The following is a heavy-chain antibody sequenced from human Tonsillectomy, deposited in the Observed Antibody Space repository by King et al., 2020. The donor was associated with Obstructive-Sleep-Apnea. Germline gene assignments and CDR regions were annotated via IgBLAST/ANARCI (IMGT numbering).Heavy chain of an antibody. V-gene: IGHV4-38-2*02. CDR3: AKKGGVPAAMGNWYFDL. D-gene: IGHD2-2*01. Sequence: QLQESGPGLVKPSETLSLTCTFSGYSISSGYCWGWIRQPPGKGLEWIGSIYHSGSTYYNPSLKSRVTISVDTSKNQFSLKLSSVTAADTAVYYCAKKGGVPAAMGNWYFDLWGRGTLVTVSS. J-gene: IGHJ2*01. CDR2: IYHSGST. CDR1: GYSISSGYC.